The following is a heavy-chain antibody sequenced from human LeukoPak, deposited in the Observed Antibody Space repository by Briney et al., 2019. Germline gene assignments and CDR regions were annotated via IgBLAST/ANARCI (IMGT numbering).Heavy chain of an antibody. V-gene: IGHV4-59*01. CDR3: ARGGYYYYGMDV. J-gene: IGHJ6*02. CDR2: IYYSGST. CDR1: GGSICSYY. Sequence: PSETRSLTCTVSGGSICSYYWSWIRQPPGKGLEWIGYIYYSGSTNYNPSLKSRVTISVDTSKNQFSLKLSSVTAADTAVYCCARGGYYYYGMDVWGQGTTVTVSS.